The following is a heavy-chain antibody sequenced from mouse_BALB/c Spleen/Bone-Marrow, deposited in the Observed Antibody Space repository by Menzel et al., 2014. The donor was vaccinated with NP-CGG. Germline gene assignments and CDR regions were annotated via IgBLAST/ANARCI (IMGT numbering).Heavy chain of an antibody. J-gene: IGHJ2*01. CDR3: ARQTYYDYDGYFDY. CDR2: ISSGGSYT. Sequence: EVKLVESGGDLVKPGGSLKLSCAASGFTFXSYGMSWVRQTPDKRLEWVATISSGGSYTYYPDSVKGRFTISRDNAKNTLYLQMSSLNSEDTAMYYCARQTYYDYDGYFDYWGQGTLSQSPQ. V-gene: IGHV5-6*01. D-gene: IGHD2-4*01. CDR1: GFTFXSYG.